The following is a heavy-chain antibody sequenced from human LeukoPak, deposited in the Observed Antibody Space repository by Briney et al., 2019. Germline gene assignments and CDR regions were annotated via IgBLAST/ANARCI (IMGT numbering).Heavy chain of an antibody. D-gene: IGHD1-26*01. Sequence: SETLSLTCTVSGGSISSFYWSWIRQPPGKGLEWIGYIYYSGTTNYNPSLKSRVTISVDTSKNQISLKLSSVTAADTAFYYCARTSGTYLRPFDYWGQGTLVTVSS. CDR3: ARTSGTYLRPFDY. V-gene: IGHV4-59*08. J-gene: IGHJ4*02. CDR1: GGSISSFY. CDR2: IYYSGTT.